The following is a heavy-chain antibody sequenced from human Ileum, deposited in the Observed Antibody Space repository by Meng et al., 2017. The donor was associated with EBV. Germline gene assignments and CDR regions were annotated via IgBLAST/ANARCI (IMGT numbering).Heavy chain of an antibody. CDR3: ARSSPIVRGLDY. Sequence: GPLHESGPGLVKPSGTLSLTCAVSGDSVSGSDWWSWARQPPGKGLEWIGEVYHDGATNYHPSLKSRVTISLDKSKNEVNLHLNSLTAADTAVYFCARSSPIVRGLDYWGQGTLVTVSS. CDR1: GDSVSGSDW. V-gene: IGHV4-4*02. J-gene: IGHJ4*02. D-gene: IGHD3-10*01. CDR2: VYHDGAT.